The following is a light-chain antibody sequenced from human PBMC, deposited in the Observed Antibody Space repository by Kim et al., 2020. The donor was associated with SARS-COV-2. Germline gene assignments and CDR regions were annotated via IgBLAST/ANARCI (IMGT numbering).Light chain of an antibody. V-gene: IGLV1-44*01. Sequence: QSVLTQPPSASGTPGQRVTIFCSGSSSNIGSNPVNWYQQLPGTAPKVLIYSNDLRPSGVPDRFSGSKSGTSASLAISGLQSDDEADYYCAAWDDSLNGPVFGGGTKLTVL. CDR2: SND. CDR3: AAWDDSLNGPV. J-gene: IGLJ3*02. CDR1: SSNIGSNP.